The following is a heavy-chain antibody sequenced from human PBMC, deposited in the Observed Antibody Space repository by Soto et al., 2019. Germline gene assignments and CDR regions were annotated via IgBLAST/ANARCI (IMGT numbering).Heavy chain of an antibody. V-gene: IGHV3-30-3*01. CDR3: ARVLRYFDWLRSGEFDY. J-gene: IGHJ4*02. D-gene: IGHD3-9*01. Sequence: PGGSLRLSCAASGFTFSSYAMHWVRQAPGKGLEWVAVISYDGSNKYYADSVKGRFTISRDNSKNTLYLQMNSLRAEDTAVYYCARVLRYFDWLRSGEFDYWGQGTLVTVSS. CDR2: ISYDGSNK. CDR1: GFTFSSYA.